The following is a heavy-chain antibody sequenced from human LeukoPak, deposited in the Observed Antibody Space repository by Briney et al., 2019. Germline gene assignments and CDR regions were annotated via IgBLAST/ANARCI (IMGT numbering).Heavy chain of an antibody. Sequence: GGSLRLSCTASGFTFGDYAMSWVRQAPGKGLEWVGFIRSKAYGGTTEYAASVKGRFTISRDDSKSTAYLQMNSLKTEDTAVYYCTRDLGDFWSGYWADYWGQGTLVTVSS. CDR1: GFTFGDYA. CDR2: IRSKAYGGTT. V-gene: IGHV3-49*04. CDR3: TRDLGDFWSGYWADY. J-gene: IGHJ4*02. D-gene: IGHD3-3*01.